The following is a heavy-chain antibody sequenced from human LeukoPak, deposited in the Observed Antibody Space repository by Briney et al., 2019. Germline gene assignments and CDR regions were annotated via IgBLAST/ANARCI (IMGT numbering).Heavy chain of an antibody. CDR3: ARWVGAGNDAFDI. Sequence: GASVKVSCKAFGFPFTSFGINWVRRVPGQGLEWMGWMNPNSGNTGYAQKFQGRVTMTRNTSISTAYMELSSLRSEDTAVYYCARWVGAGNDAFDIWGQGTMVTVSS. CDR1: GFPFTSFG. J-gene: IGHJ3*02. V-gene: IGHV1-8*02. CDR2: MNPNSGNT. D-gene: IGHD1-26*01.